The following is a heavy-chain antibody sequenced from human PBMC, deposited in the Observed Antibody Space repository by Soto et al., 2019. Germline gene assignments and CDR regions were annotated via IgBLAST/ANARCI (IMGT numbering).Heavy chain of an antibody. CDR2: ISGSGGST. J-gene: IGHJ6*02. Sequence: EVQLLESGGGLVQPGGSLRLSCAASGFTFSSYAMSWVRQAPGKGLEWVSAISGSGGSTYYADSVKGRFTISRDNSKNTLHLRMIRLRPEDTAVYYWANTGFNFGLLNYYGMDVWGQGTTVTVSS. D-gene: IGHD3-3*01. CDR3: ANTGFNFGLLNYYGMDV. V-gene: IGHV3-23*01. CDR1: GFTFSSYA.